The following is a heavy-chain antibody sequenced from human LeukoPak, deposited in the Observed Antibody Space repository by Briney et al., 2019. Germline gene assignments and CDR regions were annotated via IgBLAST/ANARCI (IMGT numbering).Heavy chain of an antibody. CDR2: ISYDGSNK. CDR3: ARYCSGVSCYSGYDY. J-gene: IGHJ4*02. V-gene: IGHV3-30*03. CDR1: GFTFSSYG. D-gene: IGHD2-15*01. Sequence: GRSLRLSCAASGFTFSSYGMHWVRQAPGKGLEWVAVISYDGSNKYYADSVKGRFTISRDNSKNTLYLQMGSLRAEDMAVYYCARYCSGVSCYSGYDYWGQGTLVTVSS.